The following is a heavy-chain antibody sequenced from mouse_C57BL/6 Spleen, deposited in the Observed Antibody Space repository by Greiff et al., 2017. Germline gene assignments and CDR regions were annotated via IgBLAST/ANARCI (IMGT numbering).Heavy chain of an antibody. J-gene: IGHJ4*01. D-gene: IGHD2-10*01. Sequence: EVQLQQSGPELVKPGASVKISCKASGYTFTDYWMNWVKQSPGKGLEWIGDIYPRNGGTSYNQKFKGKATLTVDTSSSSAYMELRSLTSEDSAVYYCSQATYSYYMDYWGQGTSLTVSS. CDR1: GYTFTDYW. CDR2: IYPRNGGT. CDR3: SQATYSYYMDY. V-gene: IGHV1-26*01.